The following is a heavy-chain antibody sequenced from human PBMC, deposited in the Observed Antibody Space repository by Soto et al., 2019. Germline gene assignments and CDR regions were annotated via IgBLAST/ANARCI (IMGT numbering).Heavy chain of an antibody. Sequence: EVQLLESGGGLVQPGGSLRLSCAASGFTFSSSAMSWVRQAPGQGLEWVSAISGSGGSTYYADSVKARFTITRNNSKNALYLQMNSLRAEDTAVYYCAKGASEHDSWGQGTLVTVFS. CDR1: GFTFSSSA. CDR3: AKGASEHDS. V-gene: IGHV3-23*01. J-gene: IGHJ4*02. CDR2: ISGSGGST.